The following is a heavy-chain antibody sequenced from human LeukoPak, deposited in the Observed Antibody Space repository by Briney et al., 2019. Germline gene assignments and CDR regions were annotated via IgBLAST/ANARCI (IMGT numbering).Heavy chain of an antibody. CDR3: ARAGDFAWNQRTYYMDV. CDR1: SASISVYV. D-gene: IGHD3-16*01. CDR2: IYSSGSS. J-gene: IGHJ6*03. Sequence: SETLSLTCTVSSASISVYVWSWVRQPAGKRLEWIGRIYSSGSSNYNPSLKSRVTMSIDTSKNQFSLKVTSVTAADTAVYYCARAGDFAWNQRTYYMDVWGKGTTVTVSS. V-gene: IGHV4-4*07.